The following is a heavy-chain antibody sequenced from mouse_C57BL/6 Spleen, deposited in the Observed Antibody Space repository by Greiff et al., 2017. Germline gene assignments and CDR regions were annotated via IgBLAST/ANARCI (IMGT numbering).Heavy chain of an antibody. CDR1: GYTFTGYW. D-gene: IGHD2-4*01. CDR3: ASSRYDYDSAWFAY. CDR2: ILPGSGSN. J-gene: IGHJ3*01. V-gene: IGHV1-9*01. Sequence: QVQLQQSGAELMKPGASVKLSCKATGYTFTGYWIEWVKQRPGHGLDWIGEILPGSGSNNYNEKFKGKATLTADTTSNTAYMQLRSLTTEDSAIYYCASSRYDYDSAWFAYWGQGTLVTVAA.